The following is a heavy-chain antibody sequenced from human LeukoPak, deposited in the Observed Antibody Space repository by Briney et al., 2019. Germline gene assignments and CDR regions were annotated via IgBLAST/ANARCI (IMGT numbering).Heavy chain of an antibody. J-gene: IGHJ4*02. CDR1: GFTFSSHA. CDR3: ARDGPSWGLL. Sequence: GGSLRLSCAASGFTFSSHAMAWVRQAPGKGLEWVSAIGGSSGSTYYADSVKGRFTISRDNSKNTVYLQMNNLRADDTAVYYCARDGPSWGLLWGQGALVTVSS. D-gene: IGHD7-27*01. V-gene: IGHV3-23*01. CDR2: IGGSSGST.